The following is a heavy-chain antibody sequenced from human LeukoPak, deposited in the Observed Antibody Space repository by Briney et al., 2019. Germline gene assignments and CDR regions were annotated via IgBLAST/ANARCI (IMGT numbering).Heavy chain of an antibody. D-gene: IGHD6-13*01. CDR2: IIPIFGTA. CDR1: GYTFTSYG. J-gene: IGHJ4*02. Sequence: GASVKVSCKASGYTFTSYGISWVRQAPGQGLEWMGGIIPIFGTANYAQKFQGRVTITTDESTSTAYMELSSLRSEDTAVYYCAREARRGAAGSPPDYWGQGTLVTVSS. V-gene: IGHV1-69*05. CDR3: AREARRGAAGSPPDY.